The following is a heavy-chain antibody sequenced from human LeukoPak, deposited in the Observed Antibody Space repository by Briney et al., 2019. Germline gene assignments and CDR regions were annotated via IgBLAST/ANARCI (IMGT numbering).Heavy chain of an antibody. CDR3: ARDQNWNYVGWFDP. CDR2: IYTSGST. V-gene: IGHV4-4*07. Sequence: PSETLSLTCTVSGGSISSYYWSWIRQPAGKGLEWIGRIYTSGSTNYNPSLKSRVTMSVDTSKNQFSLKLSSVTAADTAVYYCARDQNWNYVGWFDPWGQGTLSPSPQ. CDR1: GGSISSYY. J-gene: IGHJ5*02. D-gene: IGHD1-7*01.